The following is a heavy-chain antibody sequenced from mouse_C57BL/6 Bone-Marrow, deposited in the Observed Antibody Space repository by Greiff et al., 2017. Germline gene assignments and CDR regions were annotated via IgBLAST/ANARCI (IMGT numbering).Heavy chain of an antibody. CDR1: GYTFTDYN. CDR2: INPNNGGT. D-gene: IGHD1-1*01. V-gene: IGHV1-18*01. CDR3: ARFNYYGSSRYFDY. Sequence: VQLKESGPELVKPGASVKIPCKASGYTFTDYNMDWVKQSHGKSLEWIGDINPNNGGTIYNQKFKGKATLTVDKSSSTAYMELLSLTSEDTAVYYCARFNYYGSSRYFDYWGQGTTLTVSS. J-gene: IGHJ2*01.